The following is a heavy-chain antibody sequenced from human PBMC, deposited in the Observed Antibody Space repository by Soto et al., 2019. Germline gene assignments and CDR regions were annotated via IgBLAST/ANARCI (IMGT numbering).Heavy chain of an antibody. CDR1: CGSINSYD. D-gene: IGHD3-22*01. CDR2: VYSSGST. CDR3: ARDKGDSRIDS. Sequence: XETLSVTCTCSCGSINSYDVSWIRQSAGKGLEWIGRVYSSGSTFYNPSLKSRLTMSVDTPNNQFSLKLSSVTAADTAVYSCARDKGDSRIDSSGLRTLVTVS. V-gene: IGHV4-4*07. J-gene: IGHJ4*02.